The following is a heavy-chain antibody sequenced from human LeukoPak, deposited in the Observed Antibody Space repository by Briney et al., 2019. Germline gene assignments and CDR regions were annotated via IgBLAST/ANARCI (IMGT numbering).Heavy chain of an antibody. J-gene: IGHJ5*02. CDR3: ARDYGGNSGEFDP. CDR2: VFYSRNS. CDR1: GGFTSAYY. D-gene: IGHD4-23*01. V-gene: IGHV4-59*13. Sequence: PSETLSLTCTVSGGFTSAYYWSWVRQPLGKGLEWIGSVFYSRNSNYNPSLTRRVAMSVDTSKSHFSLKLTSVIAADTAVYYCARDYGGNSGEFDPWGQGTLVTVSS.